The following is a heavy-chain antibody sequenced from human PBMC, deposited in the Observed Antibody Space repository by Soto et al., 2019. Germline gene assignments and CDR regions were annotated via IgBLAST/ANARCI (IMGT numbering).Heavy chain of an antibody. CDR3: ARPLEQHQLGFGMDV. V-gene: IGHV3-33*01. Sequence: AGSLRLSCAAYGFTFSTYGMHWVRQAPGKGLEWVAVIWDDGSKIYYADSVKGRFTISRDNSKSTLYLQINSLRAEDTAVYYCARPLEQHQLGFGMDVWGQGSPVTVSS. CDR1: GFTFSTYG. CDR2: IWDDGSKI. D-gene: IGHD6-13*01. J-gene: IGHJ6*01.